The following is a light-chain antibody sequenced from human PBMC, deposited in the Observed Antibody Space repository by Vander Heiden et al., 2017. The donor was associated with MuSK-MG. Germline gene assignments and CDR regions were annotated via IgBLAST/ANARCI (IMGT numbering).Light chain of an antibody. CDR1: QGISSD. V-gene: IGKV1-13*02. CDR3: QQFNSYPLT. J-gene: IGKJ4*01. Sequence: AIQVTQSPSSLSASVGDRVTITCRASQGISSDLAWYQQKPGKAPKLLIYDASSLKSGVPSRFSGSGSGTDFTLTISSLQPEDFATYYCQQFNSYPLTFGGGTKVEIK. CDR2: DAS.